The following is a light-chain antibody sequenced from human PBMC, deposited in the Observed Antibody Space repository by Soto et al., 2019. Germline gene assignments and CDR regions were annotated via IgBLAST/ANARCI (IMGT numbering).Light chain of an antibody. CDR2: KAS. CDR3: QQYSTYPYT. J-gene: IGKJ2*01. V-gene: IGKV1-5*03. Sequence: DIQMTQSPSTLSASEGDRVTIACRASQSITNWLAWYQQKPGKAPNLLIYKASSLESGVPSRFSGSGSGTEFTLTSTSLQPDDFATYYCQQYSTYPYTFGQGTKLEIK. CDR1: QSITNW.